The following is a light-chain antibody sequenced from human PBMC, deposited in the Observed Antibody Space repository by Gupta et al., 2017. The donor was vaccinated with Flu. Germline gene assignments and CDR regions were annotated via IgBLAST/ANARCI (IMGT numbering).Light chain of an antibody. V-gene: IGLV3-25*02. CDR1: AVAKQY. CDR2: KDT. Sequence: YQFTQAPALSVSPGQTATITCSGSAVAKQYVYWYRQRQGQAPVLLIDKDTERASGIPDRISCSSSGTRVTATIRVGQTEDEADDYCQSEDINSATRVFGGGTKLTVL. CDR3: QSEDINSATRV. J-gene: IGLJ3*02.